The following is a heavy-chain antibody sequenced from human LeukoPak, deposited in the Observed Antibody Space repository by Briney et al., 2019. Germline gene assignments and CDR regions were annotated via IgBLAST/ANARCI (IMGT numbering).Heavy chain of an antibody. CDR1: GFTFSDYY. CDR3: ARRAGAYSHPYDY. J-gene: IGHJ4*02. CDR2: IYSAGNT. V-gene: IGHV3-53*01. D-gene: IGHD4/OR15-4a*01. Sequence: GGSLRLSCAASGFTFSDYYMSWVRQAPGKGLEWVSFIYSAGNTHYSDSVKGRFTISIDNSKNTLYLQMNSLRAEDTAVYYCARRAGAYSHPYDYWGQGTLVTVSS.